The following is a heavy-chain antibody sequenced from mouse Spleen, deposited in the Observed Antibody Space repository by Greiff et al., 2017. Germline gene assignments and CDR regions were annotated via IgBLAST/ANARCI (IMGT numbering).Heavy chain of an antibody. CDR1: GFTFSDYG. CDR3: AGAPYYFDY. J-gene: IGHJ2*01. V-gene: IGHV5-17*01. CDR2: ISSGSSTI. Sequence: EVKLMESGGGLVKPGGSLKLSCAASGFTFSDYGMHWVRQAPEKGLEWVAYISSGSSTIYYADTVKGRFTISRDNAKNTLFLQMTSLRSEDTAMYYCAGAPYYFDYWGQGTTLTVSS.